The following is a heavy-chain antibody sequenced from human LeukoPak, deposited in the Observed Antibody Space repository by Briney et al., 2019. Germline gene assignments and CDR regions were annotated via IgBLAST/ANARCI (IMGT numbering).Heavy chain of an antibody. J-gene: IGHJ6*02. Sequence: SETLSLTCTVSGGSISSYYWSWIRQPPGKGLEWIGYIYYSGSTNYNPSLKSRVTISVDTSKNQFSLKLSSVTAADTAVYYCASAPTSQGGFGVDVWGQGTTVTVSS. CDR1: GGSISSYY. D-gene: IGHD3-16*01. CDR3: ASAPTSQGGFGVDV. V-gene: IGHV4-59*01. CDR2: IYYSGST.